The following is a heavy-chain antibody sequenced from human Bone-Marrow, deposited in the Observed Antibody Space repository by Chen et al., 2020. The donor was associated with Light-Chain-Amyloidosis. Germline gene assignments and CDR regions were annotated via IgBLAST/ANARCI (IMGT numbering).Heavy chain of an antibody. CDR1: GYSISSGYY. CDR3: TRAGVNGTGYFSPFDH. V-gene: IGHV4-38-2*02. Sequence: QVQLQESGPGLVKPWETLSLTSSFSGYSISSGYYGGWIRQPPGKGLEWIGSIYHTVTTYYNPSLKSRVTISLDRSKNQFSLKLSSVNAADTAVYYSTRAGVNGTGYFSPFDHWGQGYLVTVSS. J-gene: IGHJ4*02. CDR2: IYHTVTT. D-gene: IGHD2-8*02.